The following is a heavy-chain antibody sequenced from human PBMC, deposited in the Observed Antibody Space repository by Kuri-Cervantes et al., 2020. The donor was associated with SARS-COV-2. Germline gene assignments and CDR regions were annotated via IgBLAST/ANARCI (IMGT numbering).Heavy chain of an antibody. CDR2: IYESGDT. Sequence: SETLSLTCTVSGASISSSTYIWGWIRQSPGKGLEWIGSIYESGDTYYSSSLKSRLSLSVDTSRNQFSLRLTSVTAADTAIYYCARHYAFDNFHKWGQGTQVTVSS. J-gene: IGHJ4*02. CDR3: ARHYAFDNFHK. V-gene: IGHV4-39*01. CDR1: GASISSSTYI. D-gene: IGHD1-1*01.